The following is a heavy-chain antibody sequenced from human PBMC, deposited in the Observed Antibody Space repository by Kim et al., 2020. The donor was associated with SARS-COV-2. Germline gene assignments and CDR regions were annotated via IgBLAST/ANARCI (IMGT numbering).Heavy chain of an antibody. CDR2: IWYDGSNK. Sequence: GGSLRLSCAASGFTFSSYGMHWVRQAPGKGLEWVAVIWYDGSNKYYADSVKGRFTISRDNSKNTLYLQMNSLRAEDTAVYYCARDMGVVVIGGGFDYWGQGTLVTVSS. CDR1: GFTFSSYG. D-gene: IGHD3-22*01. J-gene: IGHJ4*02. V-gene: IGHV3-33*08. CDR3: ARDMGVVVIGGGFDY.